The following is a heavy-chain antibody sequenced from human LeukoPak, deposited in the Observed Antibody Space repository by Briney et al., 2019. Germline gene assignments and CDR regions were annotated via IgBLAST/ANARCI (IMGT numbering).Heavy chain of an antibody. CDR2: ISDSGGRT. J-gene: IGHJ4*02. CDR3: ARDRGLGLDY. V-gene: IGHV3-23*01. CDR1: GITLSNYG. Sequence: GGSLRLSCAVSGITLSNYGMSWVRQAPGKGLEWVAGISDSGGRTKYADSVKGRFTISRDNAKNTLYLQMNSLRAGDTAVYYCARDRGLGLDYWGQGTLVTVSS. D-gene: IGHD3/OR15-3a*01.